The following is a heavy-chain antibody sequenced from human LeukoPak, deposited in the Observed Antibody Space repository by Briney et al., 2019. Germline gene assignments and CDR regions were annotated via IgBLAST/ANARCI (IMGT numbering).Heavy chain of an antibody. V-gene: IGHV4-39*07. J-gene: IGHJ5*02. CDR3: ARDYGSSNWFDP. CDR2: IYYSGTT. CDR1: GGSISSSSYY. Sequence: PSETLSLTCTVSGGSISSSSYYWGWIRQPPGKGLEWIGSIYYSGTTYYNPSLKSRVTISVDTSKNQFSLKLSSVTAADTAVYYCARDYGSSNWFDPWGQGTLVTVSS. D-gene: IGHD2-2*01.